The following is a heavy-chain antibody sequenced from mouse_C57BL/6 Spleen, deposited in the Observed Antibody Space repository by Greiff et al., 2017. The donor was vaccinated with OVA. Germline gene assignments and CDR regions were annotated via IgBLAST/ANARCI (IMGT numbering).Heavy chain of an antibody. Sequence: QVQLQQPGAELVKPGASVKLSCKASGYTFTSYWMQWVKQRPGQGLEWIGEIDPSDSYTNYNQKFKGKATLTVDTSSSTAYMQLSSLTCEDSAVYYCARGGYCGSSACAYWGKGTLVTVSA. CDR1: GYTFTSYW. J-gene: IGHJ3*01. CDR2: IDPSDSYT. D-gene: IGHD1-1*01. CDR3: ARGGYCGSSACAY. V-gene: IGHV1-50*01.